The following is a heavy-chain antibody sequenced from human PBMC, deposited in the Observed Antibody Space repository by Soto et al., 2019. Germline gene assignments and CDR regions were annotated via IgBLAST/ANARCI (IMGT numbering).Heavy chain of an antibody. D-gene: IGHD3-10*01. V-gene: IGHV5-10-1*01. CDR3: ARLVRGVIITEVLD. CDR1: GCSFTSYW. CDR2: IDPSDSYT. J-gene: IGHJ4*02. Sequence: GASQKISGKGSGCSFTSYWISWVRQMPVKGLEWMGRIDPSDSYTNYSPSFQGHVTISADKSISTAYLQWSSLKASDTAMYYCARLVRGVIITEVLDWGQGTLVTVSS.